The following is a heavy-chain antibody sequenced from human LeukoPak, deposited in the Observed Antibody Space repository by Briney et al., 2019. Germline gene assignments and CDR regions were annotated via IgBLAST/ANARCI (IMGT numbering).Heavy chain of an antibody. V-gene: IGHV4-38-2*01. D-gene: IGHD2-8*01. CDR3: ARGVFCSNGVCFQHYFDY. CDR2: IYHTGGT. CDR1: GYSISSVYY. J-gene: IGHJ4*02. Sequence: SETLSLTCDVSGYSISSVYYWGWIRQPPGKGLEWIGSIYHTGGTFYNPSLKSRVTISVDTSKNQFSLNLTSVTAADTALYYCARGVFCSNGVCFQHYFDYWGRGTLVTVSS.